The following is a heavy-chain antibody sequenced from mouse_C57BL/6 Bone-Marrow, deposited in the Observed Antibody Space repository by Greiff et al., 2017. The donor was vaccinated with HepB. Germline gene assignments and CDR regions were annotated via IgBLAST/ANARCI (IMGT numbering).Heavy chain of an antibody. CDR1: GFTFSNYW. CDR3: TEGILTRGY. V-gene: IGHV6-3*01. Sequence: EVQLVESGGGLVQPGGSMKLSCVASGFTFSNYWMNWVRQSPEKGLEWVAQIRLKSDNYATHYAESVKGRFTISRDDSKRSVYLQMNNLRAEDTGIYYCTEGILTRGYWGQGTTLTVSS. CDR2: IRLKSDNYAT. J-gene: IGHJ2*01.